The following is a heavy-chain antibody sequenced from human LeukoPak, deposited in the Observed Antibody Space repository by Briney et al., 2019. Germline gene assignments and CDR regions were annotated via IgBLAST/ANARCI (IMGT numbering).Heavy chain of an antibody. Sequence: SETLSLTCAVYGASFSDYYWSWIPQPPGKGLEWIGEINHRGSTIYNPSLKSRVTISVDTSQNHFSLKLTSVTAADTAVYYCARETAAAGRGGFDYWGQGTLATVSS. CDR1: GASFSDYY. J-gene: IGHJ4*02. CDR2: INHRGST. D-gene: IGHD6-13*01. CDR3: ARETAAAGRGGFDY. V-gene: IGHV4-34*01.